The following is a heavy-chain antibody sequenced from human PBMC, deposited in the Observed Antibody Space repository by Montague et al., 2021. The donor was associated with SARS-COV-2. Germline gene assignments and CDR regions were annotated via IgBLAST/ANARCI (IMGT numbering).Heavy chain of an antibody. CDR2: TYYRSKWYN. J-gene: IGHJ6*02. V-gene: IGHV6-1*01. CDR1: GDSVSSNSAT. Sequence: CAISGDSVSSNSATWNWVRQSPSSGLEWLGGTYYRSKWYNDYAVSVRGRVTINPDTSKNQFSLQLNSVTPEDTAIYYCTSGREGNYNVMDVWGQGTTVTVSS. CDR3: TSGREGNYNVMDV. D-gene: IGHD1-1*01.